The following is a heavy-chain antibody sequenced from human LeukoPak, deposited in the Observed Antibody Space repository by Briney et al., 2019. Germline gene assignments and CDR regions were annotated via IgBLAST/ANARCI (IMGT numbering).Heavy chain of an antibody. D-gene: IGHD1-14*01. CDR3: ASYVTAGDFDY. CDR1: GFTFSSYA. V-gene: IGHV3-30-3*01. Sequence: GGSLRLSCAASGFTFSSYAMHWVRQAPGKGLEWVAVISYDGSNKYYADSVKGRLTISRDNSKNTLYLQMNSLRAEDTAVYYCASYVTAGDFDYWGQGTLVTVSS. CDR2: ISYDGSNK. J-gene: IGHJ4*02.